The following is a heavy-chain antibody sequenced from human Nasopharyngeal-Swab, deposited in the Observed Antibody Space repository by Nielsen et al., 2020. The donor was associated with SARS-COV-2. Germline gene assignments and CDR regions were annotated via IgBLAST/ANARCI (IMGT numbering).Heavy chain of an antibody. D-gene: IGHD6-19*01. J-gene: IGHJ4*02. V-gene: IGHV5-51*01. CDR1: GYSFTSYW. Sequence: GESLKISCQGSGYSFTSYWIAWVRQMPGKGLEWMGIIYPGDSDTRYSPSFQGPVTISADKSINTAYLQWSSLKASDTAMYYCAWKSSGWYGSYDYWGQGTLVTVSS. CDR3: AWKSSGWYGSYDY. CDR2: IYPGDSDT.